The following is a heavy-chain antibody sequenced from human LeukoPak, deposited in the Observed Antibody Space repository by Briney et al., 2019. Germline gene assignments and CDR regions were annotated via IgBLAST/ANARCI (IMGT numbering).Heavy chain of an antibody. CDR1: GFTFSSYG. Sequence: HPGGSLRLSCAASGFTFSSYGMHWVGQAPGKGLEWVAVISYDGSNKYYADSVKGRFTISRDNSKNTLYLQMNSLRAEDTAVYYCARDLGQYYDTSDNWFDPWGQGTLVTVSS. J-gene: IGHJ5*02. V-gene: IGHV3-30*03. D-gene: IGHD3-22*01. CDR3: ARDLGQYYDTSDNWFDP. CDR2: ISYDGSNK.